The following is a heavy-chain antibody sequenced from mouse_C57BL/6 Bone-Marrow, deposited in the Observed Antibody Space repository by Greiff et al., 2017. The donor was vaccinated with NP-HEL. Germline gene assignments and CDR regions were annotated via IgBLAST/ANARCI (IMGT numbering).Heavy chain of an antibody. V-gene: IGHV1-64*01. CDR1: GYTFTSYW. CDR3: ARPITTVVATDY. J-gene: IGHJ2*01. Sequence: QVQLQQPGAELVKPGASVKLSCKASGYTFTSYWMHWVKQRPEQGLEWIGMIHPNSGSTNYNEKFKSKATLTVDKSSSTAYMQLSSLTSEDSAVYYCARPITTVVATDYWGQGTTLTVSS. D-gene: IGHD1-1*01. CDR2: IHPNSGST.